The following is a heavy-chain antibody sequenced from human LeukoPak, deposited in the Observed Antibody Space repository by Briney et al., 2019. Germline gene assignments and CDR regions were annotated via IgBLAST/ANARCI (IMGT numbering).Heavy chain of an antibody. V-gene: IGHV1-69*06. CDR1: GGTFSSYA. D-gene: IGHD2-21*02. CDR2: IIPIFGTA. CDR3: ARAYCGGDCYILNYYYYGMDV. Sequence: SVKVSCKASGGTFSSYAISWVRQAPGQGLEWMGGIIPIFGTANYAQKFQGRVTITADKSTSTAYMELSSLRSEDTAVYYCARAYCGGDCYILNYYYYGMDVWGKGTTVTVSS. J-gene: IGHJ6*04.